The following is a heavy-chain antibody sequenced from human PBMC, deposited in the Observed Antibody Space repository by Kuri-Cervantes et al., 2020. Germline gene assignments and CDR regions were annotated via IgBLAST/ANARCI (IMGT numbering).Heavy chain of an antibody. CDR2: ISGSGSTI. V-gene: IGHV3-23*01. CDR1: EFTFSSYA. D-gene: IGHD4-23*01. Sequence: GGSLRLSCAASEFTFSSYAMSWVRQAPGKGLEWVSAISGSGSTIYYADSVKGRFTISRDNAKNSLYLQMNSLRAEDTAVYYCARDDAVAGQGGYYYYYGMDVWGQGTTVTVSS. J-gene: IGHJ6*02. CDR3: ARDDAVAGQGGYYYYYGMDV.